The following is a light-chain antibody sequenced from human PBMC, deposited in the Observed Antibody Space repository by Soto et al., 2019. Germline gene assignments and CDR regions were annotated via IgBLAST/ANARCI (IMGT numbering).Light chain of an antibody. Sequence: EIVLTQSPGTLSLSPGERATLSCRASQSVSSSYLAWYQQKPGQAPRLLIYGASGRATGIPDRFSGSGSGTDFTLTIGRLEPEDFAVYYCQQYDNSPTFGQGTKVEIK. CDR2: GAS. V-gene: IGKV3-20*01. CDR1: QSVSSSY. J-gene: IGKJ1*01. CDR3: QQYDNSPT.